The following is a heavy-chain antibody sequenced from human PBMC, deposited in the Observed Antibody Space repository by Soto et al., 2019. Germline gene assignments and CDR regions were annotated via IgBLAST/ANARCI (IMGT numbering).Heavy chain of an antibody. Sequence: GGSLRLSCAASGFPFDDYAMHWVRQAPGKGLEWVSFISWDGDITYYADSVKGRFTISRDNSQNSLYLQMNSLRGEDTAFYYCAKGGGYTYGLFDYWGQGTQVTVSS. V-gene: IGHV3-43D*04. D-gene: IGHD5-18*01. J-gene: IGHJ4*02. CDR2: ISWDGDIT. CDR3: AKGGGYTYGLFDY. CDR1: GFPFDDYA.